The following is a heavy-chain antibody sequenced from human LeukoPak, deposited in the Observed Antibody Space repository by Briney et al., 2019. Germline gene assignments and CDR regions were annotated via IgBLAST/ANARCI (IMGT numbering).Heavy chain of an antibody. CDR1: GFTFSNTW. CDR2: IKSETHGGTT. CDR3: TTATFDS. V-gene: IGHV3-15*01. J-gene: IGHJ4*02. Sequence: GGSLRLSCAASGFTFSNTWMTCVRQAPGKGLEWVGRIKSETHGGTTDYAAPVKGRFTISRDDSENTLDLHLNSLKTEDTAVYYCTTATFDSWGQGTLVTVSS.